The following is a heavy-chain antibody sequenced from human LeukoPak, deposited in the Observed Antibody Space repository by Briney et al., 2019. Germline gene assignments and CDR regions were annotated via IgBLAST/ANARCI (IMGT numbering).Heavy chain of an antibody. D-gene: IGHD3-10*01. Sequence: SETLSLTCAVYGGSFSGYYWSWIRQPPGKGLEWIGEINHSGSTNYNPSLKSRVTISVDTSKNQFSLKLSSVAAADTAVYYCARGPRVFSPYTSMARGQIDYWGQGTLVTVSS. J-gene: IGHJ4*02. CDR1: GGSFSGYY. CDR2: INHSGST. V-gene: IGHV4-34*01. CDR3: ARGPRVFSPYTSMARGQIDY.